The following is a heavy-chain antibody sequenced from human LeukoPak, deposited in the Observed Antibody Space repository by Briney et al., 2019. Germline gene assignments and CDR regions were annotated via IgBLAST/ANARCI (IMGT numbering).Heavy chain of an antibody. Sequence: GGSLRLSCAVSGFTFDDYAMHWVRQAPGKGLEWVSLISGDGATTYYADSVKGRFTISRDNSKNSLYLQMNSLRTDDTALYYCAKTPPSYGRWGQGTLVTVSS. CDR3: AKTPPSYGR. V-gene: IGHV3-43*02. D-gene: IGHD1-14*01. J-gene: IGHJ4*02. CDR1: GFTFDDYA. CDR2: ISGDGATT.